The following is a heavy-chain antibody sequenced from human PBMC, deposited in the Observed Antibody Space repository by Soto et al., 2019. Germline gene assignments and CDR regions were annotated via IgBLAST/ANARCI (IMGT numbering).Heavy chain of an antibody. D-gene: IGHD6-13*01. CDR2: INHSGST. CDR1: GGSFSGYY. CDR3: ARRQQLVSGNWFDP. Sequence: LSLTCAFYGGSFSGYYWSWIRQPPGKGLEWIGEINHSGSTNYNPSLKSRVTISVDTSKNQFSLNLSSVTAADTAVYYCARRQQLVSGNWFDPWGQGTLVTVSS. V-gene: IGHV4-34*01. J-gene: IGHJ5*02.